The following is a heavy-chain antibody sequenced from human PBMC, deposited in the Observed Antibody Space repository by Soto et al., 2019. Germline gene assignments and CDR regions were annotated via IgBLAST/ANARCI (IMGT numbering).Heavy chain of an antibody. V-gene: IGHV1-3*04. J-gene: IGHJ3*02. CDR3: ARVLRSGWSNDAFDI. CDR2: INTGNSNT. D-gene: IGHD6-19*01. Sequence: QVQLVQSGAEVKKPGASVQVSCKASGYTFTNYVIRWVRQAPGQRLEWMGWINTGNSNTKYSQKFQGRVTITRDTSASTAYMELSSLTSEDTAVYYCARVLRSGWSNDAFDIWGQGTLVTVSS. CDR1: GYTFTNYV.